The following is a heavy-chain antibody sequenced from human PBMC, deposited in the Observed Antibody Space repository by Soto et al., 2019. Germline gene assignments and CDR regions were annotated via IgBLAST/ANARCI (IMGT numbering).Heavy chain of an antibody. J-gene: IGHJ2*01. CDR2: INSDGSST. CDR3: ASQTGDRSWWYFDL. CDR1: GFTFSSYW. Sequence: GGSLRLSCAASGFTFSSYWMHWVRQAPGKGLVWVSRINSDGSSTSYADSVKGRFTISRDNAKNTLYLQMNSLRAEDTAVYYCASQTGDRSWWYFDLWCRGTLVTVSS. D-gene: IGHD7-27*01. V-gene: IGHV3-74*01.